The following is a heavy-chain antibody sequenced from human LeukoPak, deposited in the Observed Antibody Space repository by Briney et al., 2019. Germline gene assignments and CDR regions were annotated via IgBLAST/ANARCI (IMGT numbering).Heavy chain of an antibody. J-gene: IGHJ4*02. Sequence: SETLSLTCVVPGYSISSGFYWGWTRRLPGKGREWIGIIYHSGSTYYTPSLRRGVTISAETSKNKFSLKLSTVTAADAAVYDGARRVGKSSGMDYWGQGTLVTVSS. CDR3: ARRVGKSSGMDY. D-gene: IGHD6-19*01. V-gene: IGHV4-38-2*01. CDR1: GYSISSGFY. CDR2: IYHSGST.